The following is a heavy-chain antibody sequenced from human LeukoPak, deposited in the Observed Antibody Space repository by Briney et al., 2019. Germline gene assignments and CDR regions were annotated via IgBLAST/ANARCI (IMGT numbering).Heavy chain of an antibody. J-gene: IGHJ4*02. Sequence: GGSLRLSCTASGFTFSNYAMSWVRQAPGKGLEWVSSIDISGGSTYYADSVQGRFTISRDNSKNTLYLQMNSLRAEDTALYYCANEVRPNDYWGQGTLVTVSS. D-gene: IGHD1-1*01. CDR1: GFTFSNYA. CDR3: ANEVRPNDY. CDR2: IDISGGST. V-gene: IGHV3-23*01.